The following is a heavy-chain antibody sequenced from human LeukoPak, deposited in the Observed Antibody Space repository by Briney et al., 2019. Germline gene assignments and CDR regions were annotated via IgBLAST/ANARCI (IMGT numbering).Heavy chain of an antibody. Sequence: GGSLRLSCAASGFTFSSYAMSWVRQAPGKGLEWVSAISGSGGSTYYADSVKGRFTISRDNSKNTLYLQMNSLRAEDTAVYYCAKDRGDWWFGELGNWFDPWGQGTLVTVSS. CDR3: AKDRGDWWFGELGNWFDP. CDR1: GFTFSSYA. CDR2: ISGSGGST. D-gene: IGHD3-10*01. J-gene: IGHJ5*02. V-gene: IGHV3-23*01.